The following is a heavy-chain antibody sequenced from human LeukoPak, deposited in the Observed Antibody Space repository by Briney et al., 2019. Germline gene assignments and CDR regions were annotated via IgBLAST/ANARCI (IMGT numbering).Heavy chain of an antibody. CDR3: SRAGNDYNHYEYPL. Sequence: PGRSLRLSCAVSGFTFGEYDMSWVRQAPGKVLGWVGIIRSKLYGETTEYAASVQGRFTMSRDNGKRTAFLQMNNLKTEDTAVYYCSRAGNDYNHYEYPLWGQGTLVTVAS. CDR1: GFTFGEYD. CDR2: IRSKLYGETT. J-gene: IGHJ4*02. D-gene: IGHD5-24*01. V-gene: IGHV3-49*04.